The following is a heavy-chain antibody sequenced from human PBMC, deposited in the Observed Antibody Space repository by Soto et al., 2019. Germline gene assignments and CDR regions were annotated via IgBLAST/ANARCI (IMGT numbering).Heavy chain of an antibody. CDR2: IYYSGST. D-gene: IGHD5-12*01. V-gene: IGHV4-39*01. CDR3: ARHKGESGYEIYYFDY. CDR1: GGSISSSSYY. Sequence: SDTLSLTCTVSGGSISSSSYYWGWIRQPPGKGLEWIGSIYYSGSTYYNPSLKSRVTISVDTSKNQFSLKLSSVTAADTAVYYCARHKGESGYEIYYFDYWGQGTLVTVSS. J-gene: IGHJ4*02.